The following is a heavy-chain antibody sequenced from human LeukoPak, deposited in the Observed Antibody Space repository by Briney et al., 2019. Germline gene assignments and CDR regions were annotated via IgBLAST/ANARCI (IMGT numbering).Heavy chain of an antibody. D-gene: IGHD3-22*01. V-gene: IGHV3-9*01. J-gene: IGHJ5*02. CDR1: GFTFDDYA. CDR3: AKEDSSGYYRWFDP. Sequence: LGRSLRLSCAASGFTFDDYAMHWVRQAPGKGLEWVSGISWNSGSIGYADSVKGRFTISRDNAKNSLYLQMNSLRAEDTALYYCAKEDSSGYYRWFDPWGQGTLVTVSS. CDR2: ISWNSGSI.